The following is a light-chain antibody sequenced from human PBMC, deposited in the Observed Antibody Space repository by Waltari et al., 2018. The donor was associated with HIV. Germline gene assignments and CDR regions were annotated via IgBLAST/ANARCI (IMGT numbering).Light chain of an antibody. Sequence: QSALTQPASVSGSPGQSITVSCTGTSSAIGGYTYVSWYQHHPGKAPKIMIYEVSNLPSGVSDRFSGSKSGNSASLTISGLQAEDEANYYCSSYTSSSTWVFGGGTKLTVL. CDR2: EVS. CDR3: SSYTSSSTWV. CDR1: SSAIGGYTY. V-gene: IGLV2-14*01. J-gene: IGLJ3*02.